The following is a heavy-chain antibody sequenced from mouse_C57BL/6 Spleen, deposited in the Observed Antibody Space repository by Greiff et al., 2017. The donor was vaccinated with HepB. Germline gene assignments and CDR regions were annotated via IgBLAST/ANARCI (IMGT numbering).Heavy chain of an antibody. J-gene: IGHJ3*01. CDR1: GYTFTSYW. V-gene: IGHV1-64*01. CDR2: IHPNSGST. CDR3: ARWDYGSSYERAY. Sequence: VQLQQPGAELVNPGASVKLSCKASGYTFTSYWMHWVKQRPGQGLEWIGMIHPNSGSTNYNEKFKSKATLTVDKSSSTAYMQLSSLTSEDSAVYYCARWDYGSSYERAYWGQGTLVTVSA. D-gene: IGHD1-1*01.